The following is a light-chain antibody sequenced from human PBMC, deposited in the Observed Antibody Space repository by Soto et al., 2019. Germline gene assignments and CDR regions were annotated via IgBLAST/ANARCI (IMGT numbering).Light chain of an antibody. CDR1: SSDVGSYNL. CDR3: PSYAGLSTYV. Sequence: QSALTQPASVSGSPGQSITIPCTGTSSDVGSYNLVSWYQQHPGKAPKLIMYEDSNRPSGVSNRFSGSNSANTASLTISGLQTEYEADYYCPSYAGLSTYVFGSGAKVTVL. J-gene: IGLJ6*01. CDR2: EDS. V-gene: IGLV2-23*01.